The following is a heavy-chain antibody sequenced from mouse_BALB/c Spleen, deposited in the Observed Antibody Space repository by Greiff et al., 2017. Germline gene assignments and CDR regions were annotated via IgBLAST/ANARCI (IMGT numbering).Heavy chain of an antibody. J-gene: IGHJ4*01. CDR3: ATSAYYYAMDY. D-gene: IGHD3-1*01. Sequence: QVQLKQSGAELAKPGASVKMSCKASGYTFTSYWMHWVKQRPGQGLEWIGYINPSTGYTEYNQKFKDKATLTADKSSSTAYMQLSSLTSEDSAVYYCATSAYYYAMDYWGQGTSVTVSS. CDR1: GYTFTSYW. CDR2: INPSTGYT. V-gene: IGHV1-7*01.